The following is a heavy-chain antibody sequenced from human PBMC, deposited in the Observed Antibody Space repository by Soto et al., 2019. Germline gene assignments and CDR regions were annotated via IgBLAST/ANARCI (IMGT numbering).Heavy chain of an antibody. CDR1: GFTFRSFT. D-gene: IGHD6-13*01. J-gene: IGHJ5*02. CDR3: TRDASRDSSARGWFDP. Sequence: LRLSCAASGFTFRSFTMNWVRQAPGKGLEWVSTISSNSAYIYYTDALRGRFTISRDNAENSLHLQMNSLRAEDTAVYYCTRDASRDSSARGWFDPWGPGTLVTVSS. V-gene: IGHV3-21*01. CDR2: ISSNSAYI.